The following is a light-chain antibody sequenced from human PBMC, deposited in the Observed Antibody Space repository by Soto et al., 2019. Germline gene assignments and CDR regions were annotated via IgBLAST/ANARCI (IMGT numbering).Light chain of an antibody. V-gene: IGLV2-11*01. CDR2: DVS. CDR3: CSYAGSFYV. Sequence: QSALTQPRSVSGSHGQSVTISCTGTSSDVGGYNYVSWYQQHPGKAPKPKIYDVSERPSGVPDRFSGSKSGNTASLTISGFQAEDEADYYCCSYAGSFYVFGTGTKVTVL. J-gene: IGLJ1*01. CDR1: SSDVGGYNY.